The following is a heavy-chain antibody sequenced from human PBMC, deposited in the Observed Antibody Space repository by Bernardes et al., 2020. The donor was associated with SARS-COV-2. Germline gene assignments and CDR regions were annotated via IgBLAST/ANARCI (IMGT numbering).Heavy chain of an antibody. CDR3: ARHISSGPNNWYLDL. CDR2: IYPGDSDT. J-gene: IGHJ2*01. Sequence: GESLQISCKGSGYSFAKFWIGWVRQMPGKGLEWMGIIYPGDSDTRYSPSFQGQVTMSADKSISTAYLQWSSLKASDTAMYYCARHISSGPNNWYLDLWGRGTLVSVSS. V-gene: IGHV5-51*01. CDR1: GYSFAKFW. D-gene: IGHD6-19*01.